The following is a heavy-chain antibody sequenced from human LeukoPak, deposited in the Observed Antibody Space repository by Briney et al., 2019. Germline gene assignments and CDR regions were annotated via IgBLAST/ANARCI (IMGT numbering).Heavy chain of an antibody. CDR1: GFTFSSYA. CDR3: ARDLVPGYSYYYYGMDV. J-gene: IGHJ6*02. V-gene: IGHV3-23*01. D-gene: IGHD3-9*01. Sequence: GGSLRLSCAASGFTFSSYAMSWVRQAPGKGLEWVSAISGSGGSTYYADSVKGRFTISRDNSKNTLYLQMNSLRAEDTAVYYCARDLVPGYSYYYYGMDVWGQGTTVTVSS. CDR2: ISGSGGST.